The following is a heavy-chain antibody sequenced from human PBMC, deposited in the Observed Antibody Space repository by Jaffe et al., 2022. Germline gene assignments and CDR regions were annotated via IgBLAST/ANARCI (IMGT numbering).Heavy chain of an antibody. CDR1: GGSISSSNW. D-gene: IGHD4-17*01. CDR2: IYHSGST. CDR3: AIKRYGDYAGGYYYYYYMDV. J-gene: IGHJ6*03. Sequence: QVQLQESGPGLVKPSGTLSLTCAVSGGSISSSNWWSWVRQPPGKGLEWIGEIYHSGSTNYNPSLKSRVTISVDKSKNQFSLKLSSVTAADTAVYYCAIKRYGDYAGGYYYYYYMDVWGKGTTVTVSS. V-gene: IGHV4-4*02.